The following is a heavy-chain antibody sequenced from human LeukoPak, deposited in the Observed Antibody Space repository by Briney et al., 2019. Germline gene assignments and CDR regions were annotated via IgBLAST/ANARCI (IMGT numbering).Heavy chain of an antibody. CDR1: GYTFTSYG. CDR3: ARGYDSSGYYSYYFDY. V-gene: IGHV1-18*01. J-gene: IGHJ4*02. D-gene: IGHD3-22*01. CDR2: ISAYNGNT. Sequence: ASVKVSCKASGYTFTSYGISWVRQAPGQGREWMGWISAYNGNTNYAQKLQGRVTMTTDTSTSTAYMELRSLRSDDTAVYYCARGYDSSGYYSYYFDYWGQGTLVTVSS.